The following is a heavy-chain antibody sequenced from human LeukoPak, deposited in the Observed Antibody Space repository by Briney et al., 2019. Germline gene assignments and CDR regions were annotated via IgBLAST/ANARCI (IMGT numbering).Heavy chain of an antibody. Sequence: GASVKVSCKTSGYSFTSYYMHWGRQAPGQGLQWLGWINPNRGGTLLPQPFRGSLTLTRDMSVSTAFLDLRGLTSDDTAVYYCATASGSAVVPFDYWGQGTLVIVSA. V-gene: IGHV1-2*02. J-gene: IGHJ4*02. D-gene: IGHD6-25*01. CDR1: GYSFTSYY. CDR2: INPNRGGT. CDR3: ATASGSAVVPFDY.